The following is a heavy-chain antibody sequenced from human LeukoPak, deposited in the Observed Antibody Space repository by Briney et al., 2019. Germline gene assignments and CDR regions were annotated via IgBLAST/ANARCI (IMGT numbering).Heavy chain of an antibody. Sequence: ASVKVSCKASGTIKSNYVASWVRQAPGQGLEWMGWISAYNGNTNYAQKLQGRVTMTTDTSTRTAYMELRSLRSDDTAVYYCAREDFGVVTPFDYWGQGTLVTVSS. V-gene: IGHV1-18*01. CDR2: ISAYNGNT. CDR3: AREDFGVVTPFDY. J-gene: IGHJ4*02. CDR1: GTIKSNYV. D-gene: IGHD3-3*01.